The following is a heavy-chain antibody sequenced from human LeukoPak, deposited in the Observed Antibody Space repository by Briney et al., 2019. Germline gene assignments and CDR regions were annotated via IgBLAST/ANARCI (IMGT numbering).Heavy chain of an antibody. CDR2: IYWNDDK. D-gene: IGHD2/OR15-2a*01. J-gene: IGHJ4*02. Sequence: SGPTLVNPTQTLTLTCTFSGFSLSTSGVGVGWIRQPPGKALEWLALIYWNDDKRYSPSLKSRLTITKDTSKNQVVLTMTNMDPVDTATYYCAHRAEPRLSTQNVYFDYWGQGTLVTVSS. CDR3: AHRAEPRLSTQNVYFDY. CDR1: GFSLSTSGVG. V-gene: IGHV2-5*01.